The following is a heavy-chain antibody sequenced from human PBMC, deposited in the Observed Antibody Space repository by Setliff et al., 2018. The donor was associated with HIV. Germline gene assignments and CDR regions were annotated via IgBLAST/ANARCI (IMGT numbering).Heavy chain of an antibody. CDR2: ITGTGTTV. CDR3: AKDVAPNEKAVAGTALDS. CDR1: GFVFNDHS. J-gene: IGHJ4*02. V-gene: IGHV3-48*01. D-gene: IGHD6-13*01. Sequence: PGGSLRLSCAGSGFVFNDHSLHWVRQAPGEGLEWLSYITGTGTTVSYADSVRGRFIISKNTLYVQMNSLRAEDTAVYFCAKDVAPNEKAVAGTALDSWGRGTLVTVSS.